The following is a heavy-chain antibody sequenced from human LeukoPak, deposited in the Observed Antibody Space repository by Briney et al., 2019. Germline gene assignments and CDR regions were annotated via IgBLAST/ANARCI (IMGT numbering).Heavy chain of an antibody. V-gene: IGHV1-69*13. CDR2: IIPIFGTA. CDR1: GGTFSSYA. Sequence: ASVKVSCKASGGTFSSYAICWVRQTPGQGLGCVGGIIPIFGTANYAQKYQGRVTITADESTSTAYMELSSLRSEDTAVYYCARGLYYYDSSGPFDYWGQGTLVTVSS. J-gene: IGHJ4*02. D-gene: IGHD3-22*01. CDR3: ARGLYYYDSSGPFDY.